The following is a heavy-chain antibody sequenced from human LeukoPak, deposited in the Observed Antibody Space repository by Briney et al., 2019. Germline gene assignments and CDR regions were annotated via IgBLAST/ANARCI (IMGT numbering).Heavy chain of an antibody. CDR3: TAERGSYYVF. D-gene: IGHD1-26*01. V-gene: IGHV3-15*01. CDR2: IKSKTDGGTT. CDR1: RFTFNNAW. J-gene: IGHJ4*02. Sequence: GGSLRLSCVASRFTFNNAWMSWVRQAPGKGLEWVVRIKSKTDGGTTDYAAPVRGRFSISRDDSKNTVYLQMNSLNTEDTAVYYCTAERGSYYVFWGQGTLVSVSP.